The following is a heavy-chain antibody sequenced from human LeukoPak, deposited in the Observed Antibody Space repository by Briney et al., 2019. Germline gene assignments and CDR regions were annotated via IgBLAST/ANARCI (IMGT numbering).Heavy chain of an antibody. CDR1: GGSFSGYY. CDR3: ARGMTMGRGRGGNWFDP. CDR2: INHSGST. J-gene: IGHJ5*02. D-gene: IGHD3-10*01. V-gene: IGHV4-34*01. Sequence: PSETLSLTCAVYGGSFSGYYWSWIRQPPGKGLEWIGEINHSGSTNYNPSLKSRVTISVDTSKNQFSLKLSSVTAADTAVYYCARGMTMGRGRGGNWFDPWGQGTLVTVSS.